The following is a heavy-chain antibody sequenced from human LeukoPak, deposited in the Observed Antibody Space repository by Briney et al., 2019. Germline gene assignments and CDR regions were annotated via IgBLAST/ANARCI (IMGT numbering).Heavy chain of an antibody. J-gene: IGHJ4*02. V-gene: IGHV3-21*01. D-gene: IGHD6-13*01. CDR3: ARDGAAADFDY. Sequence: GGSLRLSRAASGFTFSSYSMNWVRQAPGKGLEWVSSISSSSSYIYYADSVKGRFTISRDNAKNSLYLQMNSLRAEDTAVYYCARDGAAADFDYWGQGTLVTVSS. CDR2: ISSSSSYI. CDR1: GFTFSSYS.